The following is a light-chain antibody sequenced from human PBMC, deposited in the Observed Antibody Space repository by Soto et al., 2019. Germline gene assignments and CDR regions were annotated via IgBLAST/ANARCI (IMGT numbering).Light chain of an antibody. V-gene: IGLV2-8*01. CDR1: SRDVGGQNY. CDR3: CSHAGNNNYV. Sequence: QSVLTQPPSASGSPGQSVAISCTGTSRDVGGQNYVSWYQQHPDKAPKLIIYAVSNRPSGVPDRFSGSKSGNTASLTISGLRAEDEADYYCCSHAGNNNYVFGTGTKLTVL. CDR2: AVS. J-gene: IGLJ1*01.